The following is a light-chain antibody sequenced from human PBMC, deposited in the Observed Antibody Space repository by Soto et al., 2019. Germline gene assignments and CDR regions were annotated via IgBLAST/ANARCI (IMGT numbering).Light chain of an antibody. J-gene: IGKJ2*01. Sequence: EIVLMQSPGTLSLSPGEIATLSCRASQTLRRTYIAWYQQKPGQAPRVLIYGASKRATGIPDRFSGSGSGTDFSLTISRLEPEDFAVYYCHQYDNAPQTYGQGTKVDI. V-gene: IGKV3-20*01. CDR2: GAS. CDR3: HQYDNAPQT. CDR1: QTLRRTY.